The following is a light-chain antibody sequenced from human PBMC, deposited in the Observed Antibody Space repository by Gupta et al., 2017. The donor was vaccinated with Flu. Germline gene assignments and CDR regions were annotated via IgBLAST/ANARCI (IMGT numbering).Light chain of an antibody. J-gene: IGKJ1*01. CDR2: AVS. CDR3: QRFYTNPWT. V-gene: IGKV1-9*01. CDR1: QAISRS. Sequence: PSFLSASVGDRVAITCRASQAISRSLAWYQQKSGEAPKLLIYAVSTLQTAVPSRFSGSGSGTEFTLTISSLQPEDFGIYYCQRFYTNPWTFGRGTRVEIK.